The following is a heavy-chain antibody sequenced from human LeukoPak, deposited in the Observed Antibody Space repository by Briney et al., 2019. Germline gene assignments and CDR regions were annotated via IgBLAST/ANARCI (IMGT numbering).Heavy chain of an antibody. CDR2: IYSGGST. CDR3: ARGGSYYDSSGYYSSPAYYFDY. J-gene: IGHJ4*02. CDR1: GFTVSSNY. Sequence: PGRSLRLSCAASGFTVSSNYMSWVRQAPGKGLEWVSVIYSGGSTYYADSVKGRFTISRHNSKNTLYLQMNSLRAEDTAVYYCARGGSYYDSSGYYSSPAYYFDYWGQGTLVTVSS. D-gene: IGHD3-22*01. V-gene: IGHV3-53*04.